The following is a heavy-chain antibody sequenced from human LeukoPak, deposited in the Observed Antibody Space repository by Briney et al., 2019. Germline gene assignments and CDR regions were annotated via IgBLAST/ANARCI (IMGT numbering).Heavy chain of an antibody. J-gene: IGHJ4*02. CDR1: GFTFDNYA. Sequence: PGGSLRLSCAASGFTFDNYAMNWVRQAPGKGLEWVSGISWNSGSIGYADSVKGRFTISRDNAKNSLYLQMNSLRAEDTALYYCAKDISWELSLPDYWGQGTLVTVSS. CDR2: ISWNSGSI. CDR3: AKDISWELSLPDY. D-gene: IGHD1-26*01. V-gene: IGHV3-9*01.